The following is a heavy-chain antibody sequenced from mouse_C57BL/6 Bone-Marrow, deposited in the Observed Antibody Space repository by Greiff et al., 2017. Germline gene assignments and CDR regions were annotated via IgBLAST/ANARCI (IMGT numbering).Heavy chain of an antibody. Sequence: EVNLVESGGGLVKPGGSLKLSCAASGFTFSSYAMSWVRQTPEKRLEWVATISDGGIYTYYPDNVKGRFTISRDNAKNNLYLQMSHLKSEDTAMYFCASLSTMITTSFAYWGQGTLVTVSA. CDR1: GFTFSSYA. CDR3: ASLSTMITTSFAY. CDR2: ISDGGIYT. D-gene: IGHD2-4*01. J-gene: IGHJ3*01. V-gene: IGHV5-4*03.